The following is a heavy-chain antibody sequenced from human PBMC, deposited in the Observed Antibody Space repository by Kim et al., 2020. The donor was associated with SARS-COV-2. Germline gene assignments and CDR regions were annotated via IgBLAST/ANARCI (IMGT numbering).Heavy chain of an antibody. CDR2: IKQDGSEK. CDR1: GFTFSSYW. Sequence: GGSLRLSCAASGFTFSSYWMSWVRQAPGKGLEWVANIKQDGSEKYYVDSVKGRFTISRDNAKNSLYLQMNSLRAEDTAVYYCARDIVVVVAATRYYYGMDVWGQGTTVTVSS. J-gene: IGHJ6*02. CDR3: ARDIVVVVAATRYYYGMDV. D-gene: IGHD2-15*01. V-gene: IGHV3-7*01.